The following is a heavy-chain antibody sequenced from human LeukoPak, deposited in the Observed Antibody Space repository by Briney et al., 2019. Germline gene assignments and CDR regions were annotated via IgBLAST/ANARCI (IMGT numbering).Heavy chain of an antibody. CDR2: INHRGRS. V-gene: IGHV4-34*01. D-gene: IGHD3-22*01. CDR3: ARGLYDSGDYHYGIRAYYFDT. Sequence: PSETLSLTCAVSGASFSSDYWTGIRQPPGKGLGWIAEINHRGRSNYNPSLKSRVAISVDTSKNQFSLNLSSVTAADTARYYCARGLYDSGDYHYGIRAYYFDTWGQGTLVTVSS. J-gene: IGHJ4*02. CDR1: GASFSSDY.